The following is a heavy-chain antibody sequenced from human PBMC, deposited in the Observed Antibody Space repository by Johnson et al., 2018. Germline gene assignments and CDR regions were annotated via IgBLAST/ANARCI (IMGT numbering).Heavy chain of an antibody. D-gene: IGHD2-8*01. CDR2: IYYSGST. V-gene: IGHV4-59*01. CDR3: ARGDRCNLYNGYYYYMDV. CDR1: GGPISSYY. J-gene: IGHJ6*03. Sequence: QVQLQESGPGLVKPSETRSLTCTVSGGPISSYYLSWIRQPPGKGMEWVGYIYYSGSTNYTPPLKGRVTISVDTSKNQFSLTLSSVTAADTAGYYCARGDRCNLYNGYYYYMDVWCKGTTVTVSS.